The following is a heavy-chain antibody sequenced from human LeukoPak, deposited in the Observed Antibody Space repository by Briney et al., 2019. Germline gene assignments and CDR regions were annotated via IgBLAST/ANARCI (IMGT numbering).Heavy chain of an antibody. CDR3: ATDSGYDYYYYYGMDV. Sequence: ASVKVSCKVSGYALTELSMHWVRQAPGKGLEWMGGFDPEDGETIYAQKFQGRVTMTEDTSTDTAYMELSSLRSEDTAVYYCATDSGYDYYYYYGMDVWGQGTTVTVSS. CDR1: GYALTELS. V-gene: IGHV1-24*01. J-gene: IGHJ6*02. CDR2: FDPEDGET. D-gene: IGHD5-12*01.